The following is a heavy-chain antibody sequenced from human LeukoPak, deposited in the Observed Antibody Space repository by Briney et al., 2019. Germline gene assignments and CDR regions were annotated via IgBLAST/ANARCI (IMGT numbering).Heavy chain of an antibody. Sequence: GGSLRLSCAASGFTFSSYAMNWVRLTAGRGLEWLSAITDNGNTTYYADSVQGRFTISRDNSKSTLYLQMNSLGVEDTAVYFCATLRLSEHFDYWGLGTLVTVSS. CDR2: ITDNGNTT. D-gene: IGHD2-15*01. CDR1: GFTFSSYA. J-gene: IGHJ4*02. V-gene: IGHV3-23*05. CDR3: ATLRLSEHFDY.